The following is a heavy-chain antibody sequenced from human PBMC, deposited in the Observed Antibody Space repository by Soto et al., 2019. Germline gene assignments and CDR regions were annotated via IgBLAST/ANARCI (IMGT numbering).Heavy chain of an antibody. D-gene: IGHD1-1*01. CDR1: GGSISSYY. J-gene: IGHJ4*02. CDR2: VYNGATT. V-gene: IGHV4-59*01. Sequence: SETLSLTCIVSGGSISSYYWTWTRQPPGKGLEWIGCVYNGATTSYNPSLKSRVTISVDTSKNQFSLKLTSVTAADTAMYYCARGESERPGTYWGQGTL. CDR3: ARGESERPGTY.